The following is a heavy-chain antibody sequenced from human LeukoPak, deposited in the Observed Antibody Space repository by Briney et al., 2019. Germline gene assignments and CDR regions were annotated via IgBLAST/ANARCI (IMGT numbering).Heavy chain of an antibody. CDR1: GYSISSGYY. D-gene: IGHD2-2*01. J-gene: IGHJ6*03. CDR3: ARAGLHDDCSSTSCRHYYYYYMDV. V-gene: IGHV4-38-2*02. Sequence: KPSETLSLTCTVSGYSISSGYYWGWIRQPPGKGLEWIGSIYHSGSTYYNPSLKSRVTISVDRSKNQFSLKLSSVTAADTAVYYCARAGLHDDCSSTSCRHYYYYYMDVWGKGTTVTVSS. CDR2: IYHSGST.